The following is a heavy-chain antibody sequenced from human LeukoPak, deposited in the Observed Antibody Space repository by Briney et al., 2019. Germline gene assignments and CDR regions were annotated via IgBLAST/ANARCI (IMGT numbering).Heavy chain of an antibody. V-gene: IGHV4-59*08. D-gene: IGHD2-2*01. CDR1: GASISSHY. J-gene: IGHJ4*02. Sequence: PSETLSLTCTVSGASISSHYWSWIRQPPGKGLECIAYIHYSGDTNYNPSLRSRVTISIDTSKNQFSLKLRSVTAADTAVYYCARLTDDVVVPSITYHYFDSWGQGTRVTVSS. CDR3: ARLTDDVVVPSITYHYFDS. CDR2: IHYSGDT.